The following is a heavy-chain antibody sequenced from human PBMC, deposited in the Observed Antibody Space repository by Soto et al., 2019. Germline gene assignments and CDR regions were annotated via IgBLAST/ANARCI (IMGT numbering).Heavy chain of an antibody. CDR1: GFTFSIHA. CDR3: ARDARNADYDY. V-gene: IGHV3-48*02. J-gene: IGHJ4*02. Sequence: EVQLVESGGGLVQPGGSLRLSCEVSGFTFSIHAMNWVRQAPGKGLEWVAYIHGTRSIIYYADSVKGRFTISRDNAKNSLFLQIDSLIDEDTAVYYCARDARNADYDYWGQGTLVTVSS. CDR2: IHGTRSII. D-gene: IGHD3-16*01.